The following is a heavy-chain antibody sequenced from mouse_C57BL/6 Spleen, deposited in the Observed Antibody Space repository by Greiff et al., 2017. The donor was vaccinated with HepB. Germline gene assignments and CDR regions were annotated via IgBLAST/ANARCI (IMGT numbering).Heavy chain of an antibody. V-gene: IGHV1-19*01. CDR3: ARRTPPYGYDGAMDY. J-gene: IGHJ4*01. Sequence: EVQLQQSGPVLVKPGASVKMSCKASGYTFTDYYMNWVKQSHGKSLEWIGVINPYNGGTSYNQKFKGKATLTVDKSSSTAYMELNSLTSEDSAVYYCARRTPPYGYDGAMDYWGQGTSVTVSS. CDR1: GYTFTDYY. CDR2: INPYNGGT. D-gene: IGHD2-2*01.